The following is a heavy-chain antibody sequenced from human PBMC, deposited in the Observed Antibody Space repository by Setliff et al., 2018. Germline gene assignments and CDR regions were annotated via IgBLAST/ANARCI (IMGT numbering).Heavy chain of an antibody. J-gene: IGHJ4*02. CDR3: AKQGDLAFDY. V-gene: IGHV1-2*02. D-gene: IGHD3-16*01. Sequence: GASVKVSCKASGDPFVGYFIYWMRQAPGQGLEWVGWIDPKSGRTKYAVKFQGRVTMTRDTSSSTIYMEVNSLTSDDTAVYFCAKQGDLAFDYWGQGTQVTVSS. CDR2: IDPKSGRT. CDR1: GDPFVGYF.